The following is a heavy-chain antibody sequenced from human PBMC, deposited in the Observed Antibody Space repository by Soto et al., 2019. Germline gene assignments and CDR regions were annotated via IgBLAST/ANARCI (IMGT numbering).Heavy chain of an antibody. CDR2: ISAYNGNT. J-gene: IGHJ4*02. D-gene: IGHD3-10*01. Sequence: SVKVAFKASGYTFTSYGISWVRQAPGQGLEWMGWISAYNGNTNYAQKLQGRVTMTTDTSTSTAYMELRSLRSDDTAVYYCARAEIGGHFDYWRQGTLVTVSS. V-gene: IGHV1-18*01. CDR3: ARAEIGGHFDY. CDR1: GYTFTSYG.